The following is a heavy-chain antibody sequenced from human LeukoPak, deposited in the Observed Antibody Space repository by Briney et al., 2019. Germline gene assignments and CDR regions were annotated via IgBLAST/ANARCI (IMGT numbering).Heavy chain of an antibody. Sequence: GGSLRLSCAASGFTFSSYSMNWVRQAPGKGLEWVSYISSSGSTIYYADSVKGRFTISRDNAKNSLYLQMNSLRAEDTAVYYCARNGGIRALGGYFDYWGQGTLVTVSS. J-gene: IGHJ4*02. V-gene: IGHV3-48*04. CDR1: GFTFSSYS. D-gene: IGHD3-16*01. CDR2: ISSSGSTI. CDR3: ARNGGIRALGGYFDY.